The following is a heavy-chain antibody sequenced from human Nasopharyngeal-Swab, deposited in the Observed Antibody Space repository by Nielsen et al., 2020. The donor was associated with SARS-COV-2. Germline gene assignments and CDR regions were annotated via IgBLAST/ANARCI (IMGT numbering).Heavy chain of an antibody. V-gene: IGHV4-39*07. CDR2: IYYSGST. D-gene: IGHD6-13*01. CDR3: VGSSWYGDYYYYYGMDV. J-gene: IGHJ6*02. CDR1: GGSISSSSYY. Sequence: SETLSLTCTVSGGSISSSSYYWGWIRQPPGKGLEWIGSIYYSGSTYYNPSLKNRVTISVDTSKNQFSLKLSSVTAADTAMYYCVGSSWYGDYYYYYGMDVWGQGTTVTVSS.